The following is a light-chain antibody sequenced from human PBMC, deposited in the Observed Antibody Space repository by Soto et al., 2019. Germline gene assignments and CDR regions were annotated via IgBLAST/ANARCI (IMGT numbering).Light chain of an antibody. CDR3: QQYGRWWT. J-gene: IGKJ1*01. CDR2: GAS. Sequence: EIVLTQSPGTLSLSPGERATLSCRASQSVSSSYLAWYQQKPGQAPRLLIYGASSRATGIPDMFSGSGSGTDFTLTISRLEPEDFAVYYCQQYGRWWTFGQGTKVEIK. CDR1: QSVSSSY. V-gene: IGKV3-20*01.